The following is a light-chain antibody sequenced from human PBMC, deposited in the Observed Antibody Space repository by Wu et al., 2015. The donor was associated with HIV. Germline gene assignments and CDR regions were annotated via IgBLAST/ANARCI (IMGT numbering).Light chain of an antibody. CDR1: QNISSN. CDR2: GAS. V-gene: IGKV3-15*01. CDR3: QQYNSWPPWT. Sequence: EIVLTQSPDTLSLSPGERATLSGRASQNISSNLAWYQQKPGQAPRLLINGASTRATGVPARFTASGSETEFTLTISSLQSEDFAVYYCQQYNSWPPWTFGQGTKVEIK. J-gene: IGKJ1*01.